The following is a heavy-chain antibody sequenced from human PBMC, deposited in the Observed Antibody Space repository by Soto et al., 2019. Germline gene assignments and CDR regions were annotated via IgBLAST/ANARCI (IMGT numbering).Heavy chain of an antibody. CDR2: ISASNGNT. Sequence: ASVKVSCKASGYTFTIYGISWVRQAPGQGLEWMGWISASNGNTNYAQKLQGRVTMTTDTSTNTAYMELRSLRSDDTAVYYCARVSSGWYYWFDPWGQGTLVTVSS. CDR1: GYTFTIYG. V-gene: IGHV1-18*01. D-gene: IGHD6-19*01. CDR3: ARVSSGWYYWFDP. J-gene: IGHJ5*02.